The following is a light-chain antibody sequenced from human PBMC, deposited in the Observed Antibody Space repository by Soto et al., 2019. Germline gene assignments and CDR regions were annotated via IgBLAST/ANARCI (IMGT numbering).Light chain of an antibody. CDR1: SSDVGVYNY. Sequence: QSVLTQPPSASGSPGQSVTISCTGTSSDVGVYNYVSWYQHHPGKAPKLMIYEVSKRPSGVPDRFSGSKSGNTASLTVSGLQAEDEADYYCSSYAGSNNPWVFGGGTKLTVL. CDR2: EVS. V-gene: IGLV2-8*01. J-gene: IGLJ3*02. CDR3: SSYAGSNNPWV.